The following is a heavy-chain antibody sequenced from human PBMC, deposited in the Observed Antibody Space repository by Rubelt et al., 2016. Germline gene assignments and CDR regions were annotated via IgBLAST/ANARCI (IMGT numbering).Heavy chain of an antibody. D-gene: IGHD6-13*01. V-gene: IGHV4-34*01. CDR2: INHRRST. CDR3: ARAAQQLVMYNWFDP. Sequence: QVQLQQWGAGLLKPSETLSLSCAVYGGSFSGYYWSWIRQPPGKGLEWIGEINHRRSTNYNPSLKSRVTISVDTSKNQFSLKLSSVTAADTAVYYCARAAQQLVMYNWFDPWGQGTLVTVSS. J-gene: IGHJ5*02. CDR1: GGSFSGYY.